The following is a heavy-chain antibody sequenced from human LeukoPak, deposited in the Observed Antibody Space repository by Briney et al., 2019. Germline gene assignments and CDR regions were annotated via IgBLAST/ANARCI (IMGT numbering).Heavy chain of an antibody. V-gene: IGHV4-59*01. D-gene: IGHD2-21*02. CDR3: ACSNGLVTTILPDY. Sequence: PSETLSLTCTVSRGSIRSYYWSWIRQAPGTGLEWIGYIYYGGHAVYNPSLKSRLSISLDTSKSQFSLNLNSVTTADTAVYYCACSNGLVTTILPDYWGQGTLVTVSS. CDR2: IYYGGHA. J-gene: IGHJ4*02. CDR1: RGSIRSYY.